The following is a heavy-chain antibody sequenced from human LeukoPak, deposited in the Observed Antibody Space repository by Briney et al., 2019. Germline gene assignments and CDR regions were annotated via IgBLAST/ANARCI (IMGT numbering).Heavy chain of an antibody. Sequence: GASVKVSCKASGYSFSSHYLHWVRQAPGQGPEWMGVISPSGGSTTYAQKFQGRITVTRDMSTNTVYIDLTSLRSEDTAVYYCARDQVTPGTTTFDCWGQGTLVTVSS. CDR3: ARDQVTPGTTTFDC. V-gene: IGHV1-46*01. D-gene: IGHD4-17*01. CDR2: ISPSGGST. CDR1: GYSFSSHY. J-gene: IGHJ4*02.